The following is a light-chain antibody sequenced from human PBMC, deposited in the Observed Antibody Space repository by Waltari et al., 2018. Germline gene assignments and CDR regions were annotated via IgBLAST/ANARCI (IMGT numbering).Light chain of an antibody. J-gene: IGLJ2*01. CDR1: SPSSVH. Sequence: SSALTQAPAVSVALGQTLCCTCQGDSPSSVHATWYQQKPGQAPVLVIYGKNNRPSGIPDRFSGSSSGNTASLTITGAQAEDEADYYCNSRDSSGNHVVFGGGTKLTVL. V-gene: IGLV3-19*01. CDR2: GKN. CDR3: NSRDSSGNHVV.